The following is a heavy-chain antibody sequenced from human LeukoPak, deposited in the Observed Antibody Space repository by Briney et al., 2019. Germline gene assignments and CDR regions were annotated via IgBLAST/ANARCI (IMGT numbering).Heavy chain of an antibody. CDR2: VNPNNGVT. Sequence: PSVKVSCKASEDTFTGYYIHWVRQAPGQGLEWMGWVNPNNGVTEYAQEFQGRVTMTRDTSLSTAYMELSRLRSDDTAVYYCATDHCTRTNCYEDYYHGMDVWGQGTTVTVSS. V-gene: IGHV1-2*02. D-gene: IGHD2-2*01. CDR1: EDTFTGYY. J-gene: IGHJ6*02. CDR3: ATDHCTRTNCYEDYYHGMDV.